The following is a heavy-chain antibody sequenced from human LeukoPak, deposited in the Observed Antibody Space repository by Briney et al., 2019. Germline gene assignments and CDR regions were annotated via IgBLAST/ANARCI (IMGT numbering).Heavy chain of an antibody. V-gene: IGHV3-72*01. D-gene: IGHD2-2*01. Sequence: GGSLRLSCAVSGFTFSDHYMDWVRQAPGKGLEWLGRIRNKVNTYSTEYAASVKGRFIISRDESKNSLDLQMNSLKTEDTAVYYCTRVHSTTWFGSYLEDWGQGTRVTVSS. CDR3: TRVHSTTWFGSYLED. CDR2: IRNKVNTYST. CDR1: GFTFSDHY. J-gene: IGHJ4*02.